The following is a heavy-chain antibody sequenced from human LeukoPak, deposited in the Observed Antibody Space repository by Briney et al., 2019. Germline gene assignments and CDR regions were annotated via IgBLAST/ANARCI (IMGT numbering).Heavy chain of an antibody. V-gene: IGHV4-59*08. D-gene: IGHD6-19*01. CDR1: GGAITNYY. Sequence: SETLSLTCGVSGGAITNYYWNWIRQSPGKGLEWVGYISHSGTTSYNSSLKSRVTISVDTSKNQLSLKLTSVTAADTAVYYCARWDDSAWGFGNWGPGTLVTVSS. CDR3: ARWDDSAWGFGN. CDR2: ISHSGTT. J-gene: IGHJ4*02.